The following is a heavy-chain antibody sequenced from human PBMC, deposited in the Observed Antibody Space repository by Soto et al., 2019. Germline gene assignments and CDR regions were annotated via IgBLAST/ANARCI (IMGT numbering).Heavy chain of an antibody. Sequence: EVQLLDSGGGLVQPGGSLRLSCAASGFTFNNYAMNWVRQAPGKGLEWVATISGTGGSTYYADSVKGRFTISRDNSKNTLYLQMKSMRVEDTAVYYCEKERLGGNFDYWGQGPQVTVSS. D-gene: IGHD1-1*01. CDR3: EKERLGGNFDY. CDR1: GFTFNNYA. CDR2: ISGTGGST. J-gene: IGHJ4*02. V-gene: IGHV3-23*01.